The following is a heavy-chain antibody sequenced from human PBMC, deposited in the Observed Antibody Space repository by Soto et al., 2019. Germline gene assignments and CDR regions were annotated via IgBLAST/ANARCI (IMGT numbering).Heavy chain of an antibody. CDR2: ISSSGSTI. V-gene: IGHV3-11*01. CDR3: ARDGPLPETYYYYYGMDV. CDR1: GFTFSDYY. Sequence: QVQLVESGGGLVKPGGSLRLSCAASGFTFSDYYMSWIRQAPGKGLEWVSYISSSGSTIYYEDYVKGRFTISTDNAKNSLYLQMNSLRAEDTAVYYCARDGPLPETYYYYYGMDVLGQGTTVTVSS. J-gene: IGHJ6*02.